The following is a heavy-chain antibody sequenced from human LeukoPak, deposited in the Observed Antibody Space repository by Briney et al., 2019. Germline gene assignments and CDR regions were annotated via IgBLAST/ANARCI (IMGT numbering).Heavy chain of an antibody. Sequence: SETLSLTCTVSGGSISSYYWSWIRQPPGKGLEWLGYIYYSGSTNYNPSLKSRVTISVDTSKNQFSLKLSSVTAADTAVYYCARSMTTGVSDAFDIWGQGTMVTVSS. V-gene: IGHV4-59*01. CDR3: ARSMTTGVSDAFDI. CDR1: GGSISSYY. D-gene: IGHD4-23*01. CDR2: IYYSGST. J-gene: IGHJ3*02.